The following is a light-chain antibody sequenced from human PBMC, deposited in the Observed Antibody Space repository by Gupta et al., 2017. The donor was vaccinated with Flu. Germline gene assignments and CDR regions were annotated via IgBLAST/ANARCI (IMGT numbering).Light chain of an antibody. CDR2: AGS. Sequence: PSSMSAAVGDRVTITCRASQGITAGIEWYQQKPGKPPKRLIHAGSTKPSGVPSRFSGSGSGTEFTLTISSLQPEDSGTYYCPQANTFPWSFGQGTKVEIE. V-gene: IGKV1-17*01. J-gene: IGKJ1*01. CDR1: QGITAG. CDR3: PQANTFPWS.